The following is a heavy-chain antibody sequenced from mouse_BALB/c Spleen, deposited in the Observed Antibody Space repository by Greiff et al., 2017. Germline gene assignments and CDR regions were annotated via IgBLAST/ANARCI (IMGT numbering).Heavy chain of an antibody. CDR1: GFSLTGYG. CDR3: AREKDYRSAWFAY. Sequence: VQLKESGPGLVAPSQSLSITCTVSGFSLTGYGVNWVRQPPGKGLEWLGMIWGDGSTDYNSALKSRLSISKDNSKSQVFLKMNSLQTDDTARYYCAREKDYRSAWFAYWGEGTMVTVSA. J-gene: IGHJ3*01. CDR2: IWGDGST. V-gene: IGHV2-6-7*01. D-gene: IGHD2-14*01.